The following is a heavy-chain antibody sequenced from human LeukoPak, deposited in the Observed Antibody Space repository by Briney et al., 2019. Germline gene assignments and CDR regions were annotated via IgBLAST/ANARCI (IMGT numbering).Heavy chain of an antibody. CDR2: ISWDGTT. Sequence: PGGSLRLSCAASGFTYEDYTMHWVRQAPGKTLEWVALISWDGTTYYTDSVKGRFTISRDNSKNSLYLQMDTLRSEDTAFYYCVKDLSYESSGYVFEYWGQGALVTVSP. V-gene: IGHV3-43*01. D-gene: IGHD3-22*01. CDR3: VKDLSYESSGYVFEY. CDR1: GFTYEDYT. J-gene: IGHJ4*02.